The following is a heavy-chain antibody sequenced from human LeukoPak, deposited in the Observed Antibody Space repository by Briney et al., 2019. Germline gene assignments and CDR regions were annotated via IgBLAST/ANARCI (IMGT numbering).Heavy chain of an antibody. V-gene: IGHV1-8*01. CDR3: ARDNDSRDPPHFDY. CDR2: MNPNSGNT. J-gene: IGHJ4*02. D-gene: IGHD3-16*01. CDR1: GYTFTSYD. Sequence: ASVKVSCKASGYTFTSYDINWVRQATGQGLEWMGWMNPNSGNTGYAQKLQGRVTMTRNTSISTAYMELSSLTSEDTAVYYCARDNDSRDPPHFDYWGQGTLVTVSS.